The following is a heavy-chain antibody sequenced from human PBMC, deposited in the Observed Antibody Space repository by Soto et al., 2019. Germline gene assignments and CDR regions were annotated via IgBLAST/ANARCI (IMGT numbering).Heavy chain of an antibody. Sequence: GDSLKISCKGSGYKFTSYWIGWVRQTPGKGLEWMGVIYPDDSDTTYSPSFQGQVTISADKSISTAYLQWESLKASDTAMYYCTRPGFSSSWYRMDVWGQGTTVTVSS. D-gene: IGHD6-13*01. CDR3: TRPGFSSSWYRMDV. CDR1: GYKFTSYW. J-gene: IGHJ6*02. CDR2: IYPDDSDT. V-gene: IGHV5-51*01.